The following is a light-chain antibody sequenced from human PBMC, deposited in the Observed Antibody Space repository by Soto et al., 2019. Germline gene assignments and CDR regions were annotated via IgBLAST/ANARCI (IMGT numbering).Light chain of an antibody. CDR3: AAWDDSLSGQV. CDR2: RSN. J-gene: IGLJ2*01. V-gene: IGLV1-47*01. CDR1: TSNVGINS. Sequence: QSVLTQPPSASGTPGQRGTISCSGSTSNVGINSVFWYQHLPGTAPKLLIYRSNQRASGVPDRFSGSKSGTSASLAISGLRSEDEADYYCAAWDDSLSGQVFGGGTKLTVL.